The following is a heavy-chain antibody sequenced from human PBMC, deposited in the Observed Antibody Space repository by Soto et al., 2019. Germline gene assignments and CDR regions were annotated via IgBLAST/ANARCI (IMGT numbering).Heavy chain of an antibody. J-gene: IGHJ6*02. CDR1: GYSFTSYW. CDR3: ARQASTIFGLVKDYYYCDVIXV. V-gene: IGHV5-51*01. CDR2: IYPGDSDT. Sequence: GSLKISCKGSGYSFTSYWIGWVRQMPGKGLEWMGIIYPGDSDTRYSPSFQGQVTISADKSISTAYLQWSSLKASDTAMYYCARQASTIFGLVKDYYYCDVIXVWAQGTTVTVSS. D-gene: IGHD3-3*01.